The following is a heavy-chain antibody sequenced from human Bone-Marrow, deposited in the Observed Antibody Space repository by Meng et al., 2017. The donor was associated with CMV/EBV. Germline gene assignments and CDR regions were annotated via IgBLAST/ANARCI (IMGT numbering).Heavy chain of an antibody. CDR1: GFTFSSYW. D-gene: IGHD1-26*01. CDR2: INSDGSST. J-gene: IGHJ4*02. Sequence: GESLKISCAASGFTFSSYWMHWVRQAPGKGLVWVSRINSDGSSTSYADSVKGRFTISRDNAKNTLYLQMNSLRAEDTAVYYCAREVGDTAAGLGYWGQGTLVTVSS. CDR3: AREVGDTAAGLGY. V-gene: IGHV3-74*01.